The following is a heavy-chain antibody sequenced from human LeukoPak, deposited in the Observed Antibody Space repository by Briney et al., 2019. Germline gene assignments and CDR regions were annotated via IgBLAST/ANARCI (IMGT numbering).Heavy chain of an antibody. CDR1: GGSISSSSYY. V-gene: IGHV4-39*07. CDR3: ARADGDSSGYSYYFDY. CDR2: IYYSGST. D-gene: IGHD3-22*01. J-gene: IGHJ4*02. Sequence: PSETLSLTCTVSGGSISSSSYYWGWIRQPPGKGLEWIGSIYYSGSTYYNPSLKSRVTISVDTSKNQFSLKLSSVTAADTAVYYCARADGDSSGYSYYFDYWGQGTLVTVSS.